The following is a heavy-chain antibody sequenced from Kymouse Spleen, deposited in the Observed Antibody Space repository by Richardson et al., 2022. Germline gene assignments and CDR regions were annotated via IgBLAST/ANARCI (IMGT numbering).Heavy chain of an antibody. J-gene: IGHJ5*02. CDR2: INHSGST. CDR3: ARTYYDILTGYPDGFDP. Sequence: QVQLQQWGAGLLKPSETLSLTCAVYGGSFSGYYWSWIRQPPGKGLEWIGEINHSGSTNYNPSLKSRVTISVDTSKNQFSLKLSSVTAADTAVYYCARTYYDILTGYPDGFDPWGQGTLVTVSS. CDR1: GGSFSGYY. D-gene: IGHD3-9*01. V-gene: IGHV4-34*01.